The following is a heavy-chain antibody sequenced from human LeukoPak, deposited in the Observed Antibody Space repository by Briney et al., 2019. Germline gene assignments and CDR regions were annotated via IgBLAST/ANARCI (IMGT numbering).Heavy chain of an antibody. J-gene: IGHJ5*02. D-gene: IGHD3-3*01. V-gene: IGHV4-34*01. CDR1: GWSFSGYY. CDR2: INHSGNT. CDR3: ARRPIYDFWSGCWES. Sequence: PSETLSLTCAVYGWSFSGYYWSWIRQPPGKGLEWIGEINHSGNTDYNPSLKSRVTISVDPSKNQFSLNLNSVTAADTAVYYCARRPIYDFWSGCWESWGQGTLVTVSS.